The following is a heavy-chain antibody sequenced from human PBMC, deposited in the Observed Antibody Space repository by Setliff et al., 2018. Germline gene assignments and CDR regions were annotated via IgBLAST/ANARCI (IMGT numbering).Heavy chain of an antibody. CDR2: INPNSGGT. J-gene: IGHJ6*02. Sequence: ASVKVSCKASGYTFTSYDINWVRQAPGQGLEWMGWINPNSGGTNYAQKFQGWVTMTRDTSISTAYMELSRLRSDDTAVYYCARGPRITIFGVVSLSLYGMDVWGQGTTVTVSS. CDR3: ARGPRITIFGVVSLSLYGMDV. V-gene: IGHV1-2*04. CDR1: GYTFTSYD. D-gene: IGHD3-3*01.